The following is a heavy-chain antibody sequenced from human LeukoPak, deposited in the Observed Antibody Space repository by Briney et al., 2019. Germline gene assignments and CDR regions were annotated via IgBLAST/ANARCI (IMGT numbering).Heavy chain of an antibody. J-gene: IGHJ6*03. CDR1: GFTFSSYE. Sequence: TGGSLRLSCAASGFTFSSYEMNWVRQAPGKGLEWVSYISSSGSTIYYADSVKGRFTISRDNAKNSLYLQMYSLRAEDTAVYYCARAEYSSSWYHYMDVWGKGTTVTVSS. CDR3: ARAEYSSSWYHYMDV. D-gene: IGHD6-13*01. CDR2: ISSSGSTI. V-gene: IGHV3-48*03.